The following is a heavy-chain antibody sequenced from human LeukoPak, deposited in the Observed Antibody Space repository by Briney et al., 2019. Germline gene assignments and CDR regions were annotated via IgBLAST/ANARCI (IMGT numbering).Heavy chain of an antibody. CDR2: IYWDDDS. D-gene: IGHD5-18*01. Sequence: SGPTLVNPTQTLTLTCSLSGVSLSTSGVGVGWIRQPPGKALEWLALIYWDDDSRYSPSLKSRLTIAKDTSKNQVVLTMTNMDSVDTATYYCAHSQVYSYGSFHDAYDIWGLGTLVTVSS. J-gene: IGHJ3*02. V-gene: IGHV2-5*02. CDR3: AHSQVYSYGSFHDAYDI. CDR1: GVSLSTSGVG.